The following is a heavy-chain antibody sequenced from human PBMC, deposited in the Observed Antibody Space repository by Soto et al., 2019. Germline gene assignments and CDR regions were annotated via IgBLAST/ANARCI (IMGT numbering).Heavy chain of an antibody. CDR3: ARAWELLPAAWFDP. J-gene: IGHJ5*02. CDR2: IYHSGST. V-gene: IGHV4-30-2*01. D-gene: IGHD1-26*01. Sequence: SETLSLTCAVSGGSISSGGYSWSWIRQPPGKGLEWIGYIYHSGSTYYNPSLKSRVTISVDRSKNQFSLKLSSVTAADTAVYYCARAWELLPAAWFDPWGQGTLVTVSS. CDR1: GGSISSGGYS.